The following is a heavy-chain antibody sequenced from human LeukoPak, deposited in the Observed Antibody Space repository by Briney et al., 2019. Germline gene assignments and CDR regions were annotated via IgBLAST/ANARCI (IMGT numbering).Heavy chain of an antibody. Sequence: GGSLRLSCVASGFPFSSYWMTWVRQAPGKGLEWGANIRQDGSKKSYVDSVKGRFTISRDNAENSLYLQMNSLRAEDTAIYYCTRVGYIDEGIDYWGQGTLVTVSS. CDR2: IRQDGSKK. CDR1: GFPFSSYW. V-gene: IGHV3-7*04. D-gene: IGHD5-24*01. J-gene: IGHJ4*02. CDR3: TRVGYIDEGIDY.